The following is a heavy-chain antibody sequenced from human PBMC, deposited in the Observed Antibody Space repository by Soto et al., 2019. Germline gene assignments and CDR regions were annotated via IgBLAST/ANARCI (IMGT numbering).Heavy chain of an antibody. Sequence: GGSLRLSCAASGFTFSSYAMSWVRQAPGKGLEWVSAISGSGGSTYYADSVKGRFTISRDNSKNTLYLQMNSLRAEDTAVYYCAKYTPGPAAGPKNYYYYYGMDVWGQGTTVTVSS. D-gene: IGHD6-13*01. V-gene: IGHV3-23*01. CDR3: AKYTPGPAAGPKNYYYYYGMDV. CDR1: GFTFSSYA. J-gene: IGHJ6*02. CDR2: ISGSGGST.